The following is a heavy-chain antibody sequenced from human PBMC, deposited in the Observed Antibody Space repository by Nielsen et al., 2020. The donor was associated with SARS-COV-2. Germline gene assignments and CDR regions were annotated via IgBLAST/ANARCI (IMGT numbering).Heavy chain of an antibody. J-gene: IGHJ6*02. CDR2: IRHDGSNK. CDR3: AKDKGGATLYGMDV. Sequence: GESLKISCAASGFTFSSYGMHWVRQAPGKGLEWVAFIRHDGSNKYYADSVKGRFTISRDNSKNTLYLQMNSLRAEDTAVYYCAKDKGGATLYGMDVWGQGTTVTVSS. V-gene: IGHV3-30*02. CDR1: GFTFSSYG. D-gene: IGHD1-26*01.